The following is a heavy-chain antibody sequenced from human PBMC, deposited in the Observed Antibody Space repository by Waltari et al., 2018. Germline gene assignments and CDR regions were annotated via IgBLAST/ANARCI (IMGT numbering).Heavy chain of an antibody. CDR2: ITGSGGDT. V-gene: IGHV3-23*01. Sequence: EVQLLESGGGLVQPGGSLRLSCAASGFTFSSYALSLVRQAPGKGLEWVSLITGSGGDTYYADSVKGRFTISRDNSKNTLYLEMNSLRAEDTAVYYCAKDEWRDYFDYWGQGTLVTVSS. CDR1: GFTFSSYA. CDR3: AKDEWRDYFDY. J-gene: IGHJ4*02. D-gene: IGHD3-3*01.